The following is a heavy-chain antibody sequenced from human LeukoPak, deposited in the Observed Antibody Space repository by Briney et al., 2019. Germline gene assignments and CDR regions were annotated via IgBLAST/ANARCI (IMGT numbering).Heavy chain of an antibody. CDR1: GFTVSSNY. D-gene: IGHD1-26*01. CDR2: IKPDGGEK. J-gene: IGHJ4*02. CDR3: ARGEVGAYDY. Sequence: PGGSLRLSCAASGFTVSSNYMSWVRQAPGKGLEWVASIKPDGGEKYYVDSVKGRFTISRDNAKNSLYLQMNSLRAEDTAVYYCARGEVGAYDYWGQGTLVTVSS. V-gene: IGHV3-7*01.